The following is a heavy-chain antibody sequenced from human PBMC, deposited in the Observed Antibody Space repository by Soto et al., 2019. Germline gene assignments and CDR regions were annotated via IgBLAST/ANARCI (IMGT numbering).Heavy chain of an antibody. CDR1: GGTLSDHG. CDR2: TLPVFNSP. J-gene: IGHJ3*02. D-gene: IGHD3-10*01. V-gene: IGHV1-69*06. Sequence: QVQLVQSGAEVKKPGSSVKVSCKASGGTLSDHGVAWLRQAPGQGLEWMGGTLPVFNSPKYAPRFQGRVTISADKATVIVYMESRSVTSDDTGSYSCSRGVLGAGNYFAGSAAVDMLGEGTVVLVSP. CDR3: SRGVLGAGNYFAGSAAVDM.